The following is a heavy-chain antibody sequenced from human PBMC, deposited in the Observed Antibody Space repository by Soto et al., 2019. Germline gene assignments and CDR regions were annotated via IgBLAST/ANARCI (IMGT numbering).Heavy chain of an antibody. D-gene: IGHD6-19*01. V-gene: IGHV3-23*01. CDR2: ISGSGGST. CDR3: AKGRRPGYSSGWYYFDY. J-gene: IGHJ4*02. Sequence: EVQLLESGGGLVQPGGSLRLSCAACGFSFSSYAMSWFRQAPGKGLEWVSAISGSGGSTYYADSVKGRFTISRDNSKNTLYLQMNSLRAEDTAVYYCAKGRRPGYSSGWYYFDYWGQGTLVTVSS. CDR1: GFSFSSYA.